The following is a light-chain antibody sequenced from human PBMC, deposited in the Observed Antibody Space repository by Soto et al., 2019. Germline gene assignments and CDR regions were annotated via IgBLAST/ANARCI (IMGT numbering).Light chain of an antibody. Sequence: QSVLTQPASVSGSPGQSITISCTATSSDFGGYNYVSWYQQHPGKAPKLMIYEVTNRPSGVSNRFSGSKSANTASLTISGLQAEDEADYYCSSYTSGSVVFGGGTKLTVL. V-gene: IGLV2-14*01. CDR3: SSYTSGSVV. CDR2: EVT. CDR1: SSDFGGYNY. J-gene: IGLJ2*01.